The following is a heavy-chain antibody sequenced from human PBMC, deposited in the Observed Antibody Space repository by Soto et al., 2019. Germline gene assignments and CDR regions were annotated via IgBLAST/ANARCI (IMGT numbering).Heavy chain of an antibody. CDR3: AHRRWLVHWFDP. CDR1: GFSLSTSGVG. J-gene: IGHJ5*02. V-gene: IGHV2-5*02. Sequence: QITLKESGPTLVKPTQTLTLTCTFSGFSLSTSGVGVGWIRQPPGKALEWLAPIYWDDDKRYSPSLKSRLTITKDTSKNQVVLTMTSMDPVDTATYCCAHRRWLVHWFDPWGQGTLVTVSS. CDR2: IYWDDDK. D-gene: IGHD6-19*01.